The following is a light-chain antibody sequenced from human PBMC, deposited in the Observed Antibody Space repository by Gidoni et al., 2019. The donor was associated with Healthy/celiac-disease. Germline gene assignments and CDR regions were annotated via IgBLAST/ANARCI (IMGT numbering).Light chain of an antibody. CDR2: GAS. J-gene: IGKJ5*01. CDR1: QSVSSSY. V-gene: IGKV3-20*01. CDR3: QQYGSSPLIT. Sequence: EIVLTHPPATLSLSPGERATLSCRASQSVSSSYLAWYQQKPGQAPRLLIYGASSRATGIPDRFSGSGSGTDFTLTISRLEPEDFAVYYCQQYGSSPLITFGQGTRLEIK.